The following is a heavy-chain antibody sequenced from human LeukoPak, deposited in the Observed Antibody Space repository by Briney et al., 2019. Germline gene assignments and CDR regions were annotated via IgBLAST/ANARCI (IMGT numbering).Heavy chain of an antibody. CDR3: AKTRSMLVRGVMDY. CDR2: ISGSDGTT. J-gene: IGHJ4*02. V-gene: IGHV3-23*01. CDR1: GFTFSSYA. Sequence: PGRSLRLSCAASGFTFSSYAMHWVRQAPGKGLEWVSGISGSDGTTYYTDSVKGRFTISRDNSKNTLYLQMNSLRAEDTAVYYCAKTRSMLVRGVMDYWGQGTLVTVSS. D-gene: IGHD3-10*01.